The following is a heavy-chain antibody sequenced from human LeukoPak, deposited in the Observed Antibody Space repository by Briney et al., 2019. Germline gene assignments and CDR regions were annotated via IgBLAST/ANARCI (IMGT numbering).Heavy chain of an antibody. J-gene: IGHJ6*03. V-gene: IGHV1-2*02. Sequence: ASVQVSCKASGYTFTGYYMFWVRQAPGQGLEWMGWINPNSGGTNYAQKFQGRVTMTRDTSISTAYLELSRLRSDDTAAYYCARVAGIQDYYYYIDVWAKGTTVIISS. D-gene: IGHD3-10*01. CDR2: INPNSGGT. CDR1: GYTFTGYY. CDR3: ARVAGIQDYYYYIDV.